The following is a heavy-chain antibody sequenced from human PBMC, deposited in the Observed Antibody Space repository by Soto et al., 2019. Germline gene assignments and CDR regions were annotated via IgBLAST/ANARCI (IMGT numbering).Heavy chain of an antibody. CDR1: GFTFSSYA. J-gene: IGHJ4*02. D-gene: IGHD2-15*01. CDR3: AKDLVGSNADYYDY. Sequence: GVSLRLSCAASGFTFSSYAMSWVRQAPGKGMEWVAAISGSGGSTYYADSVKGRFTISRENSKNTLYLQMNSLRAEDAAVYYCAKDLVGSNADYYDYWGQGTLVTVSS. V-gene: IGHV3-23*01. CDR2: ISGSGGST.